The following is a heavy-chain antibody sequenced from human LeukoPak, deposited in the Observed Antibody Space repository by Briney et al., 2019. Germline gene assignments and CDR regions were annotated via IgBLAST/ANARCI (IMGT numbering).Heavy chain of an antibody. CDR3: ARGPDAFDI. J-gene: IGHJ3*02. V-gene: IGHV4-34*01. CDR2: INHSGST. Sequence: SETLSLTCAVYGGSFTGYYWRWIRQPPGKGLEWIGEINHSGSTKYNPSLKSRVTISVDTSTKQFFLRLTSVTAADTAVYYCARGPDAFDIWGQGTMVTVSS. CDR1: GGSFTGYY.